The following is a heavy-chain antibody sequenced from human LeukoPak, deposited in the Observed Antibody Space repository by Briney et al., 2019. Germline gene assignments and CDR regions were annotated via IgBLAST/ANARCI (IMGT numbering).Heavy chain of an antibody. Sequence: GGSLRLSCAASGFTFDDYGMSWVRQAPGKGLEWVSGISGNGDSTYYADSVKGRFTISRDNSKNSLYLQMTSLRAEDTAVYYCAKDRLRYCTGGNCYSPVDYWGQGTLVTVSS. CDR2: ISGNGDST. J-gene: IGHJ4*01. CDR1: GFTFDDYG. CDR3: AKDRLRYCTGGNCYSPVDY. V-gene: IGHV3-23*01. D-gene: IGHD2-15*01.